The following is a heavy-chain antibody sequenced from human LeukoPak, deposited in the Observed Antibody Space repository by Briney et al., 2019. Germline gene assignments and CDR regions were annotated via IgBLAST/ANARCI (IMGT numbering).Heavy chain of an antibody. V-gene: IGHV4-34*01. CDR3: ARGNGSGSYYPHWFDP. CDR1: GGSFSGYY. Sequence: SETLSLTCAVYGGSFSGYYWSWIRQPPGKGLEWIGEINHSGSTNYNPSLKSRVTISVDTSKNQFSLKLNSVTAADTAVYYCARGNGSGSYYPHWFDPWGQGTLVTVSS. CDR2: INHSGST. D-gene: IGHD3-10*01. J-gene: IGHJ5*02.